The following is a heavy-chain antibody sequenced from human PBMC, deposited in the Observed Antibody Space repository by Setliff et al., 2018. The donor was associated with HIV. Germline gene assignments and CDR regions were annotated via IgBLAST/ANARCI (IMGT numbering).Heavy chain of an antibody. CDR1: GGSFSDYY. CDR3: AKFPCSSSSCYGGYYYYYMGV. V-gene: IGHV4-34*01. D-gene: IGHD2-2*01. Sequence: SETLSLTCTVSGGSFSDYYWSWIRQPPGKGLEWIGEINHSGTTNSNPSLKSRATISVDTSKNQFSLKLSSVTASDTAVYYCAKFPCSSSSCYGGYYYYYMGVWGKGSTVTVSS. CDR2: INHSGTT. J-gene: IGHJ6*03.